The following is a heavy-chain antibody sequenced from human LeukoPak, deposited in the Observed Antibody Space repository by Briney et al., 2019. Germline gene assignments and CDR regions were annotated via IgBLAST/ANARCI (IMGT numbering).Heavy chain of an antibody. CDR2: ISGSGGST. CDR1: GFTFSSYA. V-gene: IGHV3-23*01. J-gene: IGHJ4*02. CDR3: AKGTYMVATFH. Sequence: GGSLRLSCAASGFTFSSYAMSWVRQAPGKGLEWVSAISGSGGSTYYADSVKGRFTISRDNSKNTPYLQMNSLRADDTAVYYCAKGTYMVATFHWGQGTLVTVSS. D-gene: IGHD5-12*01.